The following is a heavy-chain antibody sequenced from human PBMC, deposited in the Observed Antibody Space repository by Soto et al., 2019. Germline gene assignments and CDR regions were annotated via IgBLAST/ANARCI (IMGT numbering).Heavy chain of an antibody. D-gene: IGHD6-19*01. Sequence: SETLSLTCTVSGGSISSSSYYWGWIRQPPGKGLEWIGSIYYSGSTYYNPSLKSRVTISVDTSKNQFSLKLSSVTAADTAVYYCARSGWTPPHWFDPWGQGTLVTVSS. V-gene: IGHV4-39*01. CDR1: GGSISSSSYY. CDR2: IYYSGST. CDR3: ARSGWTPPHWFDP. J-gene: IGHJ5*02.